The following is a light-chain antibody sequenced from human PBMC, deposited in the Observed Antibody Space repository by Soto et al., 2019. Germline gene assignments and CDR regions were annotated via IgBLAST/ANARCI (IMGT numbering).Light chain of an antibody. CDR2: DAS. Sequence: EILLTQSPSTLSLSPGERATLSCRASQTVGNYLAWYQQKPGQAPRLLIYDASNRATGVPSRFSGGGSGTDFTLTITGLEPEDFAVYYCQQRSNWRTFGQGTKVDIK. V-gene: IGKV3-11*01. CDR1: QTVGNY. CDR3: QQRSNWRT. J-gene: IGKJ1*01.